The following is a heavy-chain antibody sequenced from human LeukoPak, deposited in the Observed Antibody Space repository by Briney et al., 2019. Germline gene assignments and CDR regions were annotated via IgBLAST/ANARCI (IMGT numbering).Heavy chain of an antibody. V-gene: IGHV4-39*01. CDR3: ARVRPNPYHSYYYDSSGYYPDY. CDR2: IYYSGST. Sequence: SETLSLTCTVSGGSISSSSYYWGWIRQPPGKGLEWIGSIYYSGSTYYNPSLKSRVTISVDTSKNQFSLKLSSVTAADTAVYYCARVRPNPYHSYYYDSSGYYPDYWGQGTLVTVSS. J-gene: IGHJ4*02. CDR1: GGSISSSSYY. D-gene: IGHD3-22*01.